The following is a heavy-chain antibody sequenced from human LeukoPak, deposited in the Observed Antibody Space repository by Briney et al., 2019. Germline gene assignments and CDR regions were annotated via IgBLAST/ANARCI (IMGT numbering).Heavy chain of an antibody. D-gene: IGHD4-23*01. CDR3: AKGQGNDWFDP. V-gene: IGHV3-53*01. Sequence: GGSLRLSCAASGFTVSSNYMSWVRQAPGKGLEWVSVICSGGSTYYADSVKGRFTISRDNSKNTLYLQMNSLRADDTALYYCAKGQGNDWFDPWGQGTLVTVSS. CDR1: GFTVSSNY. CDR2: ICSGGST. J-gene: IGHJ5*02.